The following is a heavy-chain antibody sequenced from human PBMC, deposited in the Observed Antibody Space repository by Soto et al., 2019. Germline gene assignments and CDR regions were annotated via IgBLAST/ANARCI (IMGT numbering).Heavy chain of an antibody. J-gene: IGHJ6*04. D-gene: IGHD2-21*01. V-gene: IGHV3-30*03. CDR1: GFTFSHYP. Sequence: QMQLAQSGGGVVQPGRSLRLSCAASGFTFSHYPIHCFRHAPGKGLEWVSVVSFDGSNKYYRDSVNGRFTISKDNANNSLFLQMGALRHEVPAVSYGARLPAPLVSVLYIYPVNARETLSDAHVWGEGSSVSASS. CDR3: ARLPAPLVSVLYIYPVNARETLSDAHV. CDR2: VSFDGSNK.